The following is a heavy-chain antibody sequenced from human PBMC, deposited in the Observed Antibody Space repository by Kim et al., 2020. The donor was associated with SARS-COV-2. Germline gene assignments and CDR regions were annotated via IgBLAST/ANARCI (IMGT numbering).Heavy chain of an antibody. CDR3: ARAPGSSSWSWYYYYGMDV. V-gene: IGHV4-4*02. J-gene: IGHJ6*02. CDR2: IYHSGST. CDR1: GGSISSSNW. Sequence: SETLSLTCAVSGGSISSSNWWSWVRQPPGKGLEWIGEIYHSGSTNYNPSLKSRVTISVDKSKNQFSLKLSSVTAADTAVYYCARAPGSSSWSWYYYYGMDVWGQGTTVTVSS. D-gene: IGHD6-13*01.